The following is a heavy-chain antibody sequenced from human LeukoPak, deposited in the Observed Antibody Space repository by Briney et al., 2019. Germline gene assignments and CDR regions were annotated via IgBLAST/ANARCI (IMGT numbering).Heavy chain of an antibody. J-gene: IGHJ6*02. D-gene: IGHD1-1*01. CDR1: GFTFSSYS. CDR3: AKDRGTHYYGMDV. V-gene: IGHV3-9*01. Sequence: PGGSLRLSCAASGFTFSSYSMNWVRQAPGKGLEWVSGISWNSGSIGYADSVKGRFTISRDNAKNSLYLQMNSLRAEDTALYYCAKDRGTHYYGMDVWGQGTTVTVSS. CDR2: ISWNSGSI.